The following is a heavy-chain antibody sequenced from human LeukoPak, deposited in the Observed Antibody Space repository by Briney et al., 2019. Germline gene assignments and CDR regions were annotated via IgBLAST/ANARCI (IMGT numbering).Heavy chain of an antibody. CDR3: ASNSVKNYYYGMDV. J-gene: IGHJ6*02. D-gene: IGHD4-11*01. CDR1: GSRFTSYW. Sequence: GESLEISCQGSGSRFTSYWIGWVRQLPGKGLEWMGIIYPGDSDTRYSPSFQGQVTISADKSISTAYLQWSSLKASDTAMYYCASNSVKNYYYGMDVWGQGTTVTVSS. V-gene: IGHV5-51*01. CDR2: IYPGDSDT.